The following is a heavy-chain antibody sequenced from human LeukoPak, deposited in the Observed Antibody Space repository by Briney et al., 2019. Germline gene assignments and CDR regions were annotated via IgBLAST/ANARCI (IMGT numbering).Heavy chain of an antibody. CDR2: IYYSGST. J-gene: IGHJ3*02. CDR3: ARAVSYYDSSVGAFDI. D-gene: IGHD3-22*01. V-gene: IGHV4-31*03. CDR1: AGSISSGGYY. Sequence: PSETLSLTCTVSAGSISSGGYYWSWIRQHPGKGLEWLGYIYYSGSTYYNPSLKSRVTISVDTSKNQFSLKLSSVTAADTAVYYCARAVSYYDSSVGAFDIWGQGTMVTVSS.